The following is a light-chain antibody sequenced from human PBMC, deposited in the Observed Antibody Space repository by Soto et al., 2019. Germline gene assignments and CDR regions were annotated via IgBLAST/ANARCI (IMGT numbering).Light chain of an antibody. CDR1: SSNIGANYD. Sequence: QPVLTQPPSVSGAPGQRVTISCTGSSSNIGANYDVHWHQQLPGTAPKLLIYGNNNRPSGVPDRFSGSKCGASASLAITGLQAEDEADYYCQSYDSSLSGVLFGGGTQLTVL. CDR2: GNN. J-gene: IGLJ2*01. CDR3: QSYDSSLSGVL. V-gene: IGLV1-40*01.